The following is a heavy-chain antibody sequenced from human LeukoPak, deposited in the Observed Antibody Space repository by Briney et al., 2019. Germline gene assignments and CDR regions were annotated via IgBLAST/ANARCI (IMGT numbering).Heavy chain of an antibody. CDR2: INHSGST. J-gene: IGHJ6*02. Sequence: PSETLSLTCGVYGGAFSGYSWTWIRQPPGKGLEWIGEINHSGSTNYNPSLKSRVTMSVDTSKNQFSLELTSVTAADTAVYYCSREGPSGSYYSAYYGMDVWGQGTTVTVSS. V-gene: IGHV4-34*01. D-gene: IGHD3-10*01. CDR3: SREGPSGSYYSAYYGMDV. CDR1: GGAFSGYS.